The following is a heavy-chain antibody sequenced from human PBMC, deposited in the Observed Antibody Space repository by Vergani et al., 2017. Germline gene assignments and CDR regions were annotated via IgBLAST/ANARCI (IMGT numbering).Heavy chain of an antibody. CDR2: ISSSGSTI. J-gene: IGHJ3*02. Sequence: QVQLVESGGGLVKPGGSLRLSCAASGFTFSDYYMSWIRQAPGKGLEWVSYISSSGSTIYYADSVKGRFTISRDNAKNSLYLQMNSLRAEDTAVYYCARRRIGYYDILTGDTDAFDIWGQGTMVTVSS. V-gene: IGHV3-11*01. CDR1: GFTFSDYY. D-gene: IGHD3-9*01. CDR3: ARRRIGYYDILTGDTDAFDI.